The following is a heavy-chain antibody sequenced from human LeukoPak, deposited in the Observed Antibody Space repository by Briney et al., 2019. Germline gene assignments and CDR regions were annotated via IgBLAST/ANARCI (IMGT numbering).Heavy chain of an antibody. D-gene: IGHD1-26*01. V-gene: IGHV3-21*05. Sequence: PGGSLRLSCAASGFTFSGYRMNWVRQAPGKGLEWVSYISSSGSSIYYADSVKGRFTISRDNAKNSLYLQMNSLRAEDTAVYYCARTRGSATTFDYWGQGTLVTVSS. CDR1: GFTFSGYR. J-gene: IGHJ4*02. CDR2: ISSSGSSI. CDR3: ARTRGSATTFDY.